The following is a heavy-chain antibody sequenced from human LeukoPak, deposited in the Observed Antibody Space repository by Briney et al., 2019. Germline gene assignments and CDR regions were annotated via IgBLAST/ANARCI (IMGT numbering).Heavy chain of an antibody. D-gene: IGHD2-15*01. V-gene: IGHV1-2*02. CDR1: GYTFSGYY. Sequence: ASVTVSCKASGYTFSGYYMHWVRQAPGQGLEWMGWISPNTGVTNYAQRFQDRVTMTRDTSISTAYMELSRLRSDDTAVYYCARDKSTAAYSRDDALDIWGQGTMVTVSS. CDR3: ARDKSTAAYSRDDALDI. J-gene: IGHJ3*02. CDR2: ISPNTGVT.